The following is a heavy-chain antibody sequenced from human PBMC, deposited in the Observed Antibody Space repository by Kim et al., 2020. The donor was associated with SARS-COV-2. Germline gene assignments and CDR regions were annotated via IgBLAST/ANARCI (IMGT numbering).Heavy chain of an antibody. Sequence: ASVKVSCKASGYSFTTFALYWVRRAPGQRLEWMGWINGGNGNTRYSQKFQARVSITRDTSATTAYLELSGLRSEDTAVYYCAREAVAGSFDHWGQGTLVTVSP. CDR2: INGGNGNT. D-gene: IGHD6-19*01. J-gene: IGHJ4*02. CDR3: AREAVAGSFDH. V-gene: IGHV1-3*01. CDR1: GYSFTTFA.